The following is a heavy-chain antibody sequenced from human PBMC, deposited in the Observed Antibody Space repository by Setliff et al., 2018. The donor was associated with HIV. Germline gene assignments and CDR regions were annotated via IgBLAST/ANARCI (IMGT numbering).Heavy chain of an antibody. Sequence: ASVKVSCKASGYTFRSYGISWVRQAPGQGLEWVGWISPNSGATNFAQKFQGSVTLTRDTSITTAYMELRGLRSDDTAVYYCAVMGHCSANSCFRTEGFDYWGQGTLVTVS. V-gene: IGHV1-2*02. CDR2: ISPNSGAT. CDR3: AVMGHCSANSCFRTEGFDY. D-gene: IGHD2-15*01. J-gene: IGHJ4*02. CDR1: GYTFRSYG.